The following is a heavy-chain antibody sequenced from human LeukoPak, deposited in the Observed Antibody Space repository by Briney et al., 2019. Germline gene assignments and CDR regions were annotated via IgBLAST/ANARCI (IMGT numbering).Heavy chain of an antibody. V-gene: IGHV1-2*02. D-gene: IGHD3-3*01. Sequence: ASVKVSCKASGYTFTGYYMHWVRQAPGQGLEWMGWINPNSGGTNYAQKFQGRVTMTRDTSISTAYMELSRLRSDDTAVYYCASSYYDFWSGYSYYYMDVWGKGTTVTVSS. CDR2: INPNSGGT. CDR1: GYTFTGYY. CDR3: ASSYYDFWSGYSYYYMDV. J-gene: IGHJ6*03.